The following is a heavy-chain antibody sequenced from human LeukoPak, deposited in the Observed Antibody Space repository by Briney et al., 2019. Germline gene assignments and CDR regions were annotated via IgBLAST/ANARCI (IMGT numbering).Heavy chain of an antibody. CDR2: MNPNSGNT. J-gene: IGHJ5*02. CDR1: GYTFTSYD. CDR3: ARGGVWFGELPADNWFDP. D-gene: IGHD3-10*01. V-gene: IGHV1-8*01. Sequence: ASVKVSCKASGYTFTSYDIIWVRQATGQGLEWMGWMNPNSGNTGYAQKFQGRVTMTWDTSVTTAYMELSGLRSDDTAVYYCARGGVWFGELPADNWFDPWGQGTLVTVSS.